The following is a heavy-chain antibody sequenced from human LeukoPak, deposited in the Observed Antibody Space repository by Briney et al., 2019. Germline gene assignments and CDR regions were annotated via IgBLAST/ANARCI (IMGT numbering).Heavy chain of an antibody. CDR2: INHSGST. CDR3: ASLYYYYDSSGYT. V-gene: IGHV4-34*01. D-gene: IGHD3-22*01. CDR1: GGSFSGYY. J-gene: IGHJ5*02. Sequence: SETLSLTCAVYGGSFSGYYWSWIRQPPGKGLEWIGEINHSGSTNYNPSLKSRVTISVDTSKNQFSLKLSSVTAADTAVYYCASLYYYYDSSGYTWGQGTLVTVSS.